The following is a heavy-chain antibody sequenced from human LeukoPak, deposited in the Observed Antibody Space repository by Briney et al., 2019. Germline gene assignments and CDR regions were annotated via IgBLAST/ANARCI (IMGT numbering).Heavy chain of an antibody. Sequence: SETLSLTCAVYGGSFSGYYWSWIRQPPGKGLEWIGSIYYSGSTYYSPSLKSRVTISVDTSKNQFSLKLSSVTAADTAVYYCARDRESYYGSGSYFMDVWGKGTTVTISS. CDR3: ARDRESYYGSGSYFMDV. J-gene: IGHJ6*03. V-gene: IGHV4-34*01. D-gene: IGHD3-10*01. CDR2: IYYSGST. CDR1: GGSFSGYY.